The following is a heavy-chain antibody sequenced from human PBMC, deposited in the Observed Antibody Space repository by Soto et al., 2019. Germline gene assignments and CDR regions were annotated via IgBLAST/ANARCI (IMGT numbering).Heavy chain of an antibody. CDR3: AKARGSSGYYNFDY. D-gene: IGHD3-3*01. J-gene: IGHJ4*01. CDR2: ISGSGGST. CDR1: GFIFSTYA. V-gene: IGHV3-23*01. Sequence: GGSLRLSCAAPGFIFSTYAMSWVRQAPGKGLEWVSAISGSGGSTYDADSVKGRFSISRDNSKNTLYLHMNSLRAEDTAVYYCAKARGSSGYYNFDYWGHGTLVTVSS.